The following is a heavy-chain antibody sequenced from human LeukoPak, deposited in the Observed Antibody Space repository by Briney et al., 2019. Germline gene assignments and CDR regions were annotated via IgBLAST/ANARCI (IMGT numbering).Heavy chain of an antibody. V-gene: IGHV3-23*01. CDR3: AKDRSCTNDICHGDFDY. J-gene: IGHJ4*02. Sequence: NPGGSLRLFCAASGFTFSSYAVSWVRQAPGKGLEWVSCISGSGGSTYRADSVKGRFTISRDNSKNTLYLQMKSLRAEDTALYYCAKDRSCTNDICHGDFDYGGKGTLVSVSS. CDR1: GFTFSSYA. CDR2: ISGSGGST. D-gene: IGHD2-8*01.